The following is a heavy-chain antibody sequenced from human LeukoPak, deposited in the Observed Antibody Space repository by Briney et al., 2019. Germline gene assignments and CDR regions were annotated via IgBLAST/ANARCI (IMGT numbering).Heavy chain of an antibody. D-gene: IGHD4-23*01. CDR3: ARGRWGATFSLDY. CDR2: IYSGGST. Sequence: GGSLRLSCAASGFTVSSNYMSWVRQAPGKGLEWVSVIYSGGSTYYADSVKGRFTISRDNSKNTLYLQMNSLRAEDTAVYYCARGRWGATFSLDYWGQGSLVTVSS. V-gene: IGHV3-53*01. J-gene: IGHJ4*02. CDR1: GFTVSSNY.